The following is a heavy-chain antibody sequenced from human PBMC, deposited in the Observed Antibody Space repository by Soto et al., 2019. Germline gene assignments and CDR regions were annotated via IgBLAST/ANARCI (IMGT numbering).Heavy chain of an antibody. D-gene: IGHD3-22*01. Sequence: GASVKVSFKASGYTFTSYYMHWVRQAPGQGLEWMGIINPSGGSTSYAQKFQGRVTMTRDTSTSTVYMELSSLRSEDTAVYYCARATYYYDSSGYYYTRGAFDIWGQGTMVTVSS. J-gene: IGHJ3*02. CDR2: INPSGGST. CDR3: ARATYYYDSSGYYYTRGAFDI. CDR1: GYTFTSYY. V-gene: IGHV1-46*03.